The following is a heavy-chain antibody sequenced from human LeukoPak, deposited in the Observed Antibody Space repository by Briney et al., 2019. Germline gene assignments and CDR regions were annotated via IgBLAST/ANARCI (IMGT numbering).Heavy chain of an antibody. J-gene: IGHJ5*02. D-gene: IGHD1-26*01. CDR3: ARGGNYWPQWWFDP. CDR2: IYYTGST. V-gene: IGHV4-61*05. CDR1: GGSISSSSYY. Sequence: SETLSLTCTVSGGSISSSSYYWGWIRQPPGKGLEWIGYIYYTGSTSYNPSLKSRVTMSLDASKNQFSLEPNSVTPADTAVYYCARGGNYWPQWWFDPWGRGTLVSVSS.